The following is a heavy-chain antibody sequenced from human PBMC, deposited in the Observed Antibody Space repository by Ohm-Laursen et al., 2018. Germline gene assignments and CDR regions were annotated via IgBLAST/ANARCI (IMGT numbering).Heavy chain of an antibody. J-gene: IGHJ6*02. Sequence: SLRLSCAASGFTFDDYAMHWVRHAPGKGLEWVSGISWNSGSIGYADSVKGRFTTSRDNAKNSLYLQMNSLRAEDTALYYCAKDTLSYYDFWSGYFLYGMDVWGQGTTVTVSS. V-gene: IGHV3-9*01. CDR3: AKDTLSYYDFWSGYFLYGMDV. CDR2: ISWNSGSI. D-gene: IGHD3-3*01. CDR1: GFTFDDYA.